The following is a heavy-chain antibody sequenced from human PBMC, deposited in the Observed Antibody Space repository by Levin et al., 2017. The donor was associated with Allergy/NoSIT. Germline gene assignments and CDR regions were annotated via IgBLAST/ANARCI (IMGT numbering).Heavy chain of an antibody. CDR2: ISWNSGSI. CDR3: AKDYSNYVRRGYGMDV. J-gene: IGHJ6*02. Sequence: LSLTCAASGFTFDDYAMHWVRQAPGKGLEWVSGISWNSGSIGYADSVKGRCTISRDNAKNSLYLQMNSLRAEDTALYYCAKDYSNYVRRGYGMDVWGRGTTVTVSS. D-gene: IGHD4-11*01. V-gene: IGHV3-9*01. CDR1: GFTFDDYA.